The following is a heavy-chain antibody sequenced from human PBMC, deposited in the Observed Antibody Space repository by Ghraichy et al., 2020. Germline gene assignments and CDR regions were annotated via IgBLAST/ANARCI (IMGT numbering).Heavy chain of an antibody. CDR2: IYHSGST. CDR3: AGLAGRDDYTYNNYRNGFTI. CDR1: RDSITSNYW. J-gene: IGHJ3*02. V-gene: IGHV4-4*02. D-gene: IGHD3-16*01. Sequence: SETLSLTCTVSRDSITSNYWWTWVRQSPGTGLEWIGEIYHSGSTNYNPSLESRVIISVDKSNNQFSLKLTSVTAADTAVYYCAGLAGRDDYTYNNYRNGFTIWGPGTMVTIFS.